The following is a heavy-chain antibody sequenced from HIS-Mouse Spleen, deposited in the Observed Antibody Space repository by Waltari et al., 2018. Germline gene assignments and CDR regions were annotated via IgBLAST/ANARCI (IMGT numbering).Heavy chain of an antibody. J-gene: IGHJ3*02. CDR3: AILAMVRGDDAFDI. D-gene: IGHD3-10*01. V-gene: IGHV4-34*01. CDR1: GWSFSGYY. Sequence: QVQLQQWGAGLLKPSETLSLTCAVYGWSFSGYYWSWIRQPPGKGLEWIGEINHSGSTNYNPSLKSRVTISVDTSKNQFSLKLSSVTAADTAVYYCAILAMVRGDDAFDIWGQGTMVTVSS. CDR2: INHSGST.